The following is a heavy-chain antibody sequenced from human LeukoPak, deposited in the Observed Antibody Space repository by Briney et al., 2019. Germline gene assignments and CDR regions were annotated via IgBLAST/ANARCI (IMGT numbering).Heavy chain of an antibody. CDR2: INADGSIR. CDR1: GFTFGNSW. V-gene: IGHV3-74*01. CDR3: IVVVEPPDSDGFDV. J-gene: IGHJ3*01. D-gene: IGHD1-14*01. Sequence: GGSLTLSCAASGFTFGNSWVHWVRHAPGKGLVWVSLINADGSIRTYADSVRGRFTIARDNARNTLSLQMNSLTIEDTAVYYCIVVVEPPDSDGFDVWGQGTMITVSS.